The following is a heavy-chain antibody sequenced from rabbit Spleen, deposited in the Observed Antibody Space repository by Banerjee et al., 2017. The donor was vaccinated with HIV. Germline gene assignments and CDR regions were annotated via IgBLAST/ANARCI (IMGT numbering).Heavy chain of an antibody. D-gene: IGHD1-1*01. J-gene: IGHJ6*01. CDR1: GVSFSIKSY. Sequence: QSLVEAGGDLVKPGASLILTCTDSGVSFSIKSYMCWVRQAPGKGLEWIACIDAGSSGFTYFATWAKGRFTISKTSSTTVTLQMTRLTAADTAAYFCARDTGSSVWSCGMDLWGPGTLVTVS. CDR2: IDAGSSGFT. V-gene: IGHV1S40*01. CDR3: ARDTGSSVWSCGMDL.